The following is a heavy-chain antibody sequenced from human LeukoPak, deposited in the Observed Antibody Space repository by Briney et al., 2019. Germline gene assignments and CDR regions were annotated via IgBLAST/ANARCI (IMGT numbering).Heavy chain of an antibody. D-gene: IGHD2-21*02. CDR3: ARVTDPRYNWFDP. Sequence: SETLSLTCTVSGGSISSYYWTWIRQPAGKGPEWIGRIHASGSTNYNPSLRSRVNMSVDTSKNQFSLRLNSVTAADTAVYYCARVTDPRYNWFDPWGQGTLVTVSS. V-gene: IGHV4-4*07. J-gene: IGHJ5*02. CDR2: IHASGST. CDR1: GGSISSYY.